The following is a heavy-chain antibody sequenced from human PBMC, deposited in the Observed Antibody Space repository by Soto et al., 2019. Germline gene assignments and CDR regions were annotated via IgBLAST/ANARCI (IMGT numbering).Heavy chain of an antibody. CDR3: ARDLGWQQPNYYYYGMDV. J-gene: IGHJ6*02. V-gene: IGHV1-2*04. CDR1: GYTFTGYY. CDR2: INPNSGGT. Sequence: QVQLVQSGAGVKKPGASVKVSCKASGYTFTGYYMHWVRQAPGQGLEWMGWINPNSGGTNYAQKFQGWVTMTRDTSISTAYMELSRLRSDDTAVYYCARDLGWQQPNYYYYGMDVWGQGTTVTVSS. D-gene: IGHD6-13*01.